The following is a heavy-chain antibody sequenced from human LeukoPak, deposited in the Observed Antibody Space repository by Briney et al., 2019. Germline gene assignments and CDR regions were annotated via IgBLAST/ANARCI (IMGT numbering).Heavy chain of an antibody. CDR2: IYTSGST. CDR1: GGSISTGTYY. V-gene: IGHV4-61*02. CDR3: ARGDYYGSGSYYNSAFDI. J-gene: IGHJ3*02. Sequence: SQTLSLTCTVSGGSISTGTYYWSWIRQPAGKGLEWIGRIYTSGSTNYNPSLKSRGTISVDTSKNQFSLKLNSVTAADTAVYYCARGDYYGSGSYYNSAFDIWGQGTMVTVSS. D-gene: IGHD3-10*01.